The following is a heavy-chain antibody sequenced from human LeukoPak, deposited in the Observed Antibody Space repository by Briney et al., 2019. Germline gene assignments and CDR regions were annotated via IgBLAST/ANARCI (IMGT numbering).Heavy chain of an antibody. CDR2: IYTGDSDT. J-gene: IGHJ4*02. D-gene: IGHD5-24*01. V-gene: IGHV5-51*01. CDR1: GYSFTSYW. CDR3: ARHESRDGYNFDY. Sequence: GESLKTSAKCSGYSFTSYWIGGVRRMPGKGLGWMGIIYTGDSDTRYTPSFQGQVTISADKSISTAYLQWSSLKAADTAMYYCARHESRDGYNFDYWGQGSLVTVSS.